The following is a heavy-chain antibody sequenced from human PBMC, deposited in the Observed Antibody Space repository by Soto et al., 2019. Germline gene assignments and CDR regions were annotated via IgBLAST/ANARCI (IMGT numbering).Heavy chain of an antibody. CDR1: GVSTSNHY. CDR2: SYYGGTT. CDR3: ARGGGSPYHDHEFDY. D-gene: IGHD2-2*01. Sequence: QVQLQESGPGLVKPSETLSLTCSVSGVSTSNHYWTWIRKPPGQGPEWIGCSYYGGTTNYTASFNSRATISVDTSKNQFSLKLTSVTTADTAVYYCARGGGSPYHDHEFDYWGQGILVTVSS. J-gene: IGHJ4*02. V-gene: IGHV4-59*11.